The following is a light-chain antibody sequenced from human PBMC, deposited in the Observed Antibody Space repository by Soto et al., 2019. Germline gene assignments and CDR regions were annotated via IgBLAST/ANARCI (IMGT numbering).Light chain of an antibody. Sequence: QSVLTQPPSASGSPGQSVTISCTGTSSDVGGYNYVSWYQQHPGKAPKLMIYEVTKRPSGVPDRFSGSKSGNTASLTVSGLVDEDEDDYYCSSHAGIINVVFGGGTKLTVL. V-gene: IGLV2-8*01. CDR3: SSHAGIINVV. CDR2: EVT. J-gene: IGLJ3*02. CDR1: SSDVGGYNY.